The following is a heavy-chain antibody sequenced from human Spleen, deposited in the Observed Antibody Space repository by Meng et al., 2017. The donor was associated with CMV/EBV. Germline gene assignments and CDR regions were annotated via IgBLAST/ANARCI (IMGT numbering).Heavy chain of an antibody. V-gene: IGHV5-51*01. CDR1: GYRFSTYW. Sequence: KVSCKGSGYRFSTYWIGWVRQMPRKGLEWMGIIYPGDSDTRYSPSFQGQVTISADKSISTAYLQWSSLKASDTAMYYCARNYGMDVWGQGTTVTVSS. J-gene: IGHJ6*02. CDR3: ARNYGMDV. CDR2: IYPGDSDT.